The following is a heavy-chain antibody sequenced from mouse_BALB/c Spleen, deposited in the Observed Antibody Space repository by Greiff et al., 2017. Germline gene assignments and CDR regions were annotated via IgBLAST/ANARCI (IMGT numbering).Heavy chain of an antibody. V-gene: IGHV14-4*02. J-gene: IGHJ3*01. CDR1: GFNIKDYY. Sequence: VQLQQSGAELVRSGASVKLSCTASGFNIKDYYMHWVKQRPEQGLEWIGWIDPENGDTEYAPKFQGKATMTEDTSSNTAYLQLSSLTSEDTAVYYCNAGFAYWGQGTLVTVSA. CDR2: IDPENGDT. CDR3: NAGFAY.